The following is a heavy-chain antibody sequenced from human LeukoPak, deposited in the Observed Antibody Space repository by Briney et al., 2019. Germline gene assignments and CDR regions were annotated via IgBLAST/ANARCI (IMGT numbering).Heavy chain of an antibody. J-gene: IGHJ6*02. V-gene: IGHV6-1*01. Sequence: SQTPSLTCAISGDSVSSNSGAWNWIRQSPSRGLEWLGRTYYRSLWSYDYAVSVKSRITLNPDTSKNQFSLQLNSVTPEDTAVYYCARDLITMVRGLNAPYRMDVWGQGTTVTVSS. CDR1: GDSVSSNSGA. D-gene: IGHD3-10*01. CDR2: TYYRSLWSY. CDR3: ARDLITMVRGLNAPYRMDV.